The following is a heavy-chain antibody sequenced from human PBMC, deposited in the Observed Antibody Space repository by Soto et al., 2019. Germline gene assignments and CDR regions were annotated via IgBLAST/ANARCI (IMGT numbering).Heavy chain of an antibody. J-gene: IGHJ5*02. Sequence: GASVKVSCKASGGAFSSYAISWVRQAPGQGLEWMGGIIPIFGTANYAQKFQGRVTITADKSTSTAYMELSSLRSEDTAVYYCARVAAMVTGWFEPWGQGTLVTVS. CDR2: IIPIFGTA. D-gene: IGHD5-18*01. CDR1: GGAFSSYA. CDR3: ARVAAMVTGWFEP. V-gene: IGHV1-69*06.